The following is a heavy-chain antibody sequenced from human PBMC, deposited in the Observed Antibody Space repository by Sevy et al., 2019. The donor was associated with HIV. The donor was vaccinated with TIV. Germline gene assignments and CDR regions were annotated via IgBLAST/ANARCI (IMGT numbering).Heavy chain of an antibody. CDR1: GFTFSSYA. D-gene: IGHD3-22*01. J-gene: IGHJ4*02. V-gene: IGHV3-30-3*01. CDR2: ISYDGSNK. Sequence: GGSLRLSCAASGFTFSSYAMHWVRQAPGKGLEWVAVISYDGSNKYYADSVKGRFTISIDNSKNTLYLQMNSLRAEDTAVYYCARTLERYCDSSGFDYWGQGTLVTASS. CDR3: ARTLERYCDSSGFDY.